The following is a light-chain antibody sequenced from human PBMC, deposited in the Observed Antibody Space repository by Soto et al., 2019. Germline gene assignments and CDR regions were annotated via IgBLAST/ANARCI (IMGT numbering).Light chain of an antibody. Sequence: EIVLTQSPGTLSLSPGEGATLSCRASQSVTNNFLAWYQQKPGQAPRLLIYAASTRAAGVPDRFSGSGSGTEFTLTITRLEPEDFEVEYCQQYGRSPLLYTFGQGTKLGVK. V-gene: IGKV3-20*01. CDR1: QSVTNNF. J-gene: IGKJ2*01. CDR3: QQYGRSPLLYT. CDR2: AAS.